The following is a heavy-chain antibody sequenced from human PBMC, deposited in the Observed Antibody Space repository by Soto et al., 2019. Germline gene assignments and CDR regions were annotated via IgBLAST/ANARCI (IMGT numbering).Heavy chain of an antibody. CDR3: ARKYSRVNAGLVAFDY. V-gene: IGHV1-46*01. J-gene: IGHJ4*02. CDR1: GYTFSSYY. D-gene: IGHD2-21*01. CDR2: INPSDGST. Sequence: ASVKVTCKASGYTFSSYYLHWVRQAPGQGLEWMGIINPSDGSTTYAQKFQGRVTMTRDTSTSTVYMELSSLRSEDTAMYYCARKYSRVNAGLVAFDYGGQGTLVTVSS.